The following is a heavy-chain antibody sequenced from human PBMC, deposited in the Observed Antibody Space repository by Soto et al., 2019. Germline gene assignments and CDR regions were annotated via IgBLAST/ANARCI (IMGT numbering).Heavy chain of an antibody. CDR1: GFTFSNAW. CDR2: IKSKTDGGTT. D-gene: IGHD3-10*01. V-gene: IGHV3-15*01. Sequence: PGGSLRLSCAASGFTFSNAWMSWVRQAPGKGLEWVGRIKSKTDGGTTDYAAPVKGRFTISRDDSKNTLYLQMNSLKTEETAVYYRNTVLVRAVTILRPIDYWGQGTLVTVSS. J-gene: IGHJ4*02. CDR3: NTVLVRAVTILRPIDY.